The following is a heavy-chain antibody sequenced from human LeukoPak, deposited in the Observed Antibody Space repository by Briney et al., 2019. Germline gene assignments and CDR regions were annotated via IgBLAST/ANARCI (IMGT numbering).Heavy chain of an antibody. Sequence: GESLKISCKGSGYSFTSYWIGWVRQMPGKGLEWMGIIYPGDSDTRYSPSFQGQVTISADKSNSTAYLQWSSLKASDTAMYYCARKGIAVAGLSYYYYMDVWGKGTTVTVSS. CDR2: IYPGDSDT. CDR1: GYSFTSYW. D-gene: IGHD6-19*01. J-gene: IGHJ6*03. V-gene: IGHV5-51*01. CDR3: ARKGIAVAGLSYYYYMDV.